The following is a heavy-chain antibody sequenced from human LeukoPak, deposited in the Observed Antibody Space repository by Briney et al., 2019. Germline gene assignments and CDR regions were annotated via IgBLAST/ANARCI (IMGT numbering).Heavy chain of an antibody. CDR3: ASTRPYDSSGSHYFDY. CDR1: GYTFTSYY. Sequence: ASVKVSCKASGYTFTSYYMHWVRQAPGQGLEWMGIINPGGGSTSYAQKFQGRVTMTRDTSTSTVYMELSSLRSEDTAVYYCASTRPYDSSGSHYFDYWGQGTLVTVSS. J-gene: IGHJ4*02. V-gene: IGHV1-46*01. CDR2: INPGGGST. D-gene: IGHD3-22*01.